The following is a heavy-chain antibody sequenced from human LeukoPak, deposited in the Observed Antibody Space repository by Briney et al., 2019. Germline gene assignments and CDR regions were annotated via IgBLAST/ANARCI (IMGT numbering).Heavy chain of an antibody. CDR3: AKDSPEYSYGHGGIFDY. V-gene: IGHV3-30*18. J-gene: IGHJ4*02. CDR1: GFTFSSYG. Sequence: GRSLRLSCAASGFTFSSYGMHWVRQAPGKGLEWVAVISYDGSNKYYADSVKGRFTISRDNSKNTLYLQMNSLRAEDTAVYYCAKDSPEYSYGHGGIFDYWGQGTLVTVSS. D-gene: IGHD5-18*01. CDR2: ISYDGSNK.